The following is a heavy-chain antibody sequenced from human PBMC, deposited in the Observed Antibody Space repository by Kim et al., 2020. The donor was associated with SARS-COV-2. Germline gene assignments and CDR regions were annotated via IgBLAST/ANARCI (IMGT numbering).Heavy chain of an antibody. V-gene: IGHV3-30*04. J-gene: IGHJ4*02. CDR2: ISYDGSSK. CDR3: ARDEGTSGSFFRF. D-gene: IGHD3-10*01. CDR1: GFTFHRCA. Sequence: GGSLRLSCAASGFTFHRCAMHWVRQAPGKGLEWVAGISYDGSSKYYSDSVKGRFTISRDNSMNTLYMQMNILRPEDTAVYYCARDEGTSGSFFRFGGQGTLVTVS.